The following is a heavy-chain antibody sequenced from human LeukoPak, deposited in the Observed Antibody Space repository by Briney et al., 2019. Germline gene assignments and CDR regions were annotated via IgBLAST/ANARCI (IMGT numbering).Heavy chain of an antibody. V-gene: IGHV3-21*01. CDR1: GFTFSSYS. CDR2: ISSSSSYI. J-gene: IGHJ4*02. D-gene: IGHD2-2*01. CDR3: ARDFYQLLQRPYYFDY. Sequence: PGGSLRLSCAASGFTFSSYSMNWVRQPPGKGLEWVSSISSSSSYIYYADSVKGRFTISRDNAKNSLYLQMNSLRAEDTAVYYCARDFYQLLQRPYYFDYWGQGTLVTVSS.